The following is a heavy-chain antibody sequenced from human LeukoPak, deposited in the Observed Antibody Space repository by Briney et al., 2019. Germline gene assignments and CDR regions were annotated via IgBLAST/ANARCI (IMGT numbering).Heavy chain of an antibody. J-gene: IGHJ4*02. V-gene: IGHV3-21*01. CDR1: GFTFSSYS. CDR3: VYCSGGNCFYAVRGWTY. CDR2: ISSSSSYI. D-gene: IGHD2-15*01. Sequence: GGSLRLSCAASGFTFSSYSMNWVRQAPGKGLEWVSSISSSSSYIYYADSVKGRFTISRDNAKYSLYLQMDSLRTDDTAVYYCVYCSGGNCFYAVRGWTYWGQGTLVTVSS.